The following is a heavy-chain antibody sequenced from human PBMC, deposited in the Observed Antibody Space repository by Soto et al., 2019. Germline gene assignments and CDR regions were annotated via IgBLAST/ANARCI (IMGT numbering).Heavy chain of an antibody. Sequence: QVQLVQSGAEVKKPGSSVKVSCQASGGSFSDYAISWVRQAPGQGLEWMGGIIPMLGIADNAQKFQGRVIITADEYTSTVYMELSSLRSEDTAVYYCARDGDYYDSSGFQRDYPYYGMDVWGQGTTVTVAS. CDR3: ARDGDYYDSSGFQRDYPYYGMDV. CDR1: GGSFSDYA. CDR2: IIPMLGIA. D-gene: IGHD3-22*01. V-gene: IGHV1-69*01. J-gene: IGHJ6*02.